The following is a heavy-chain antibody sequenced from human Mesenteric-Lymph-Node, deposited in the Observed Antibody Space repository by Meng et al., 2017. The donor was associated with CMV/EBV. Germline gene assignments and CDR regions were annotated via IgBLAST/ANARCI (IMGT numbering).Heavy chain of an antibody. J-gene: IGHJ5*02. Sequence: QVKLVQSGAEVINRGSLVKVPCMAPGGTFSSYTLSWVRQAPGQGLEWMGRIIPILGIANYAQKFQGRVTITADKSTSTAYMELSSLRSEDTAVYYCAGGIAAAGSRWFDPWGQGTLVTVSS. V-gene: IGHV1-69*02. CDR3: AGGIAAAGSRWFDP. CDR1: GGTFSSYT. D-gene: IGHD6-13*01. CDR2: IIPILGIA.